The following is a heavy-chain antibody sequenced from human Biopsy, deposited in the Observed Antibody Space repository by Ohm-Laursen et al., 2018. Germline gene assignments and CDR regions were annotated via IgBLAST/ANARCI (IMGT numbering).Heavy chain of an antibody. V-gene: IGHV1-69*01. J-gene: IGHJ3*01. CDR2: RIPYFNTI. D-gene: IGHD2/OR15-2a*01. Sequence: SSVKVSCKASGVTFDTYAFGWVRQAPGQGLEWMGGRIPYFNTIYYARNFQDRAVITADRSARTTDMQLSGLRPDDTAVYYCVGGQRGPPIGVTVPGDAFDLWGPGTMVTVSP. CDR1: GVTFDTYA. CDR3: VGGQRGPPIGVTVPGDAFDL.